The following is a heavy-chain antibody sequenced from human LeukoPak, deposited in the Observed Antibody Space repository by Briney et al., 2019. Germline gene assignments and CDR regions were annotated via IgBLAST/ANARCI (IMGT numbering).Heavy chain of an antibody. J-gene: IGHJ4*02. CDR2: IKQDGGEK. CDR3: ARSPIVVAVSIDY. V-gene: IGHV3-7*01. D-gene: IGHD2-2*01. Sequence: GGSLRLSCAASGFTFSSYWMSWVRQAPGKGLEWVANIKQDGGEKYCVDSVKGRFTISRDNAKNSLYLKMNSLRAEDTAVCACARSPIVVAVSIDYWGQGTLVTVSS. CDR1: GFTFSSYW.